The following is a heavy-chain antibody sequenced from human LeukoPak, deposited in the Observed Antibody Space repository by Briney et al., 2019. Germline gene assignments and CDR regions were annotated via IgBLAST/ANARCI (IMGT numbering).Heavy chain of an antibody. V-gene: IGHV4-39*01. CDR2: NYCRGST. Sequence: PSETLSLTCTVSVGSISSSSYCWGWIRQPPGKGLEWIGINYCRGSTYYNPSLKSRVTTSVDTSKNQFSLRLSSVTAADTAVYYCALHREFYDINAFDIWGEGTMVTVSS. CDR3: ALHREFYDINAFDI. D-gene: IGHD3-9*01. CDR1: VGSISSSSYC. J-gene: IGHJ3*02.